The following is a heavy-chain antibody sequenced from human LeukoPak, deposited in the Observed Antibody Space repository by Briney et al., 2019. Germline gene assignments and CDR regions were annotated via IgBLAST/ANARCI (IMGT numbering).Heavy chain of an antibody. J-gene: IGHJ4*02. CDR3: ARDPNWGSGY. CDR2: IGTSGGDI. Sequence: QPGGSLRLSCAASGFIFSSYVMIWVRQAPGKGLEWVSIIGTSGGDIHYADSVKGRFSISRDNSKNTLSLQMNSLRVDDTAVYYCARDPNWGSGYWGQGTLVTVSS. CDR1: GFIFSSYV. D-gene: IGHD7-27*01. V-gene: IGHV3-23*01.